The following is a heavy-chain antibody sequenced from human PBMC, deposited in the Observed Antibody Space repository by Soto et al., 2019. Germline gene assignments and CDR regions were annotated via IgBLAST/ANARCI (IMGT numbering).Heavy chain of an antibody. D-gene: IGHD4-17*01. CDR2: IYHSGST. Sequence: PSETLSLTCAVSGGSISSSNWWSWVRQPPGKGLEWIGEIYHSGSTNYNPSLKSRVTISVDKSKDQFSLKLSSVTAADTAVYYCARGFGVTTNPPGHWGQGTLVTVSS. V-gene: IGHV4-4*02. J-gene: IGHJ4*02. CDR1: GGSISSSNW. CDR3: ARGFGVTTNPPGH.